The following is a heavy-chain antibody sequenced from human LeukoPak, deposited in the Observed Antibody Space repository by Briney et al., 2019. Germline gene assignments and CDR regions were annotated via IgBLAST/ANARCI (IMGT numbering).Heavy chain of an antibody. CDR3: ARDRQFRLHDP. J-gene: IGHJ5*02. V-gene: IGHV3-11*01. D-gene: IGHD3-16*01. Sequence: PGGSLRLSCIASGFTFTDYYMAWIRQAPGKGLEWLSYISNSGTTVSYADSVKGRFTVSRDNAKNSVYLQIDSLRAEDTAMYYCARDRQFRLHDPWGQGILVTVSS. CDR1: GFTFTDYY. CDR2: ISNSGTTV.